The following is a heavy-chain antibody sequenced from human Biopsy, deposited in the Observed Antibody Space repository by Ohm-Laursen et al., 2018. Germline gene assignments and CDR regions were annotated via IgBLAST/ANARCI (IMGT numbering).Heavy chain of an antibody. CDR1: GYTFTGYH. CDR2: INPKTGDT. V-gene: IGHV1-2*02. CDR3: TRGGYYYDSLAYYYWFDP. J-gene: IGHJ5*02. D-gene: IGHD3-22*01. Sequence: SVKVSCKASGYTFTGYHVHWVRQAPGQGLEWMGWINPKTGDTNYAQKFQGRVTMTRDTSISTAYVDLSSLRSDDTAVYYCTRGGYYYDSLAYYYWFDPWGQGTLVTVSS.